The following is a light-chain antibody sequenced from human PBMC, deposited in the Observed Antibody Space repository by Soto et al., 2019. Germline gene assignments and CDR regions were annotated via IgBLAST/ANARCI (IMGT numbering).Light chain of an antibody. Sequence: VLTQSPGNLSLSPGERATLSCRASQTLSSRHLAWYQQKPGQAPRLLIYGSSSRATDIPDRFSGSGSGTDFTLTLSTLVPEDFAIYYCQQYGYSRTFGQGTKVDIK. J-gene: IGKJ1*01. CDR3: QQYGYSRT. CDR1: QTLSSRH. CDR2: GSS. V-gene: IGKV3-20*01.